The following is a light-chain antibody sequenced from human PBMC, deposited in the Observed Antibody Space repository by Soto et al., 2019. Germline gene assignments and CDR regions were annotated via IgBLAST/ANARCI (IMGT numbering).Light chain of an antibody. J-gene: IGKJ5*01. CDR1: QGISSY. CDR3: QQLNSYLSFT. Sequence: DIQLTQSPSFLSASVGDRVTITCRASQGISSYLAWYQQKPGKAPKLLIYAASTLQSGVPSRFSGSGSGTEFTLTISSLQHEDFATYYCQQLNSYLSFTFGQGTRLEIK. V-gene: IGKV1-9*01. CDR2: AAS.